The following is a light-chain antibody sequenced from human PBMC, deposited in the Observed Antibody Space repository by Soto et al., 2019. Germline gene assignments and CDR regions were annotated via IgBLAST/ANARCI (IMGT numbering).Light chain of an antibody. Sequence: VMTKKPATLSVSPGERATLSCRASQSVSSNYLAWYQQKPGQAPRRLIYGASSRATGIPDRFSGSGSGTDFSLTISRLEPEDFAVYYCQQYGSSPCTFGQGTKVDIK. CDR3: QQYGSSPCT. V-gene: IGKV3-20*01. CDR1: QSVSSNY. CDR2: GAS. J-gene: IGKJ1*01.